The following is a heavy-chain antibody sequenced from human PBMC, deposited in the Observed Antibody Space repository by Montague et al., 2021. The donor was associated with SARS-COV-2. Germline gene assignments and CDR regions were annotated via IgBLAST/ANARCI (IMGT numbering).Heavy chain of an antibody. CDR3: ARREEYYGSGSYPN. J-gene: IGHJ4*02. D-gene: IGHD3-10*01. Sequence: SETLSLTCTVSGGSISSSSYYWGWIRQPPGKGLEWIGSIYYSGSTYYNPSLRSRVTISVDTSKNQFSLKLSSVTAADTAVYYCARREEYYGSGSYPNWGQGTLVTVSS. V-gene: IGHV4-39*01. CDR2: IYYSGST. CDR1: GGSISSSSYY.